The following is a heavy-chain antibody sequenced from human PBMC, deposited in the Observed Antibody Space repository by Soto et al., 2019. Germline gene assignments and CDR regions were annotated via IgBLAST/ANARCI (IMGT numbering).Heavy chain of an antibody. J-gene: IGHJ3*02. CDR2: INPNSGGT. V-gene: IGHV1-2*04. D-gene: IGHD5-12*01. CDR3: ARIIRDGYNSKDAFDI. CDR1: GYTFTGYY. Sequence: ASVKVSCKASGYTFTGYYMHWVRQAPGQGLEWMGWINPNSGGTNYAQKFQGWVTMTRDTSISTAYMELSRLRSDDTAVYCCARIIRDGYNSKDAFDIWGQGTMVTVSS.